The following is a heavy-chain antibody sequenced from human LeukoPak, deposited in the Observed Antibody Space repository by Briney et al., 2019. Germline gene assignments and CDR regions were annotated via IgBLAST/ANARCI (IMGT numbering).Heavy chain of an antibody. CDR1: GFSLVIQA. J-gene: IGHJ4*02. D-gene: IGHD2-2*01. Sequence: PGGSLRLSCAASGFSLVIQAINGARRAPARGREGVAFIRYDGSGKYYADSVKGRFTISRDNSKNTLYLQMGSLSAEDTAVYYCAKQATPGRYYFDYWGQGTLITVSS. CDR2: IRYDGSGK. CDR3: AKQATPGRYYFDY. V-gene: IGHV3-30*02.